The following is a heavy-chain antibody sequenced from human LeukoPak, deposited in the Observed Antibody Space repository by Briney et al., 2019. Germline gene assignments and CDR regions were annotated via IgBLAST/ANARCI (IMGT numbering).Heavy chain of an antibody. V-gene: IGHV5-51*01. CDR1: GYSFTSYW. Sequence: GESLKISCKGSGYSFTSYWIGWVRQMPGKGLEWMGIIYPGDSDTRYSPSFQGQVTISADKSISTAYLQWSSLKASDTAMYYCARGAADRYYYYGTDVWGQGTTVTVSS. J-gene: IGHJ6*02. CDR3: ARGAADRYYYYGTDV. D-gene: IGHD6-25*01. CDR2: IYPGDSDT.